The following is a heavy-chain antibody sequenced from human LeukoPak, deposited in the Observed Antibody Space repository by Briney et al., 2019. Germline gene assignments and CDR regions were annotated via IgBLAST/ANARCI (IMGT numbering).Heavy chain of an antibody. CDR1: GGSISSSSYY. D-gene: IGHD6-19*01. CDR3: ARRLGSSGPLGGGDFDY. J-gene: IGHJ4*02. Sequence: PSETLSLTCTVSGGSISSSSYYWGWIRQPPGKGLEWIGSIYYSGSTYYNPSLKSRVTISVDTSKNQFSLKLSSVTAADTAVYYCARRLGSSGPLGGGDFDYWGQGTLVTVSS. V-gene: IGHV4-39*01. CDR2: IYYSGST.